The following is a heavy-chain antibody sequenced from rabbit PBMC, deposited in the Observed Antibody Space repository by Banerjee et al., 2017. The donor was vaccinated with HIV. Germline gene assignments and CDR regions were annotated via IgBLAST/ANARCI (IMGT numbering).Heavy chain of an antibody. CDR3: ARDLAGVIGWNFNL. J-gene: IGHJ4*01. CDR2: IGAVST. D-gene: IGHD4-1*01. Sequence: QEQLEESGGDLVKPGASLTLTCTASGFSFSSSYWLCWVRQAPGKGLEWIACIGAVSTYYATWAKGRFTISKTSSTTVTLQMTSLTAADTATYFCARDLAGVIGWNFNLWGQGTLVT. CDR1: GFSFSSSYW. V-gene: IGHV1S45*01.